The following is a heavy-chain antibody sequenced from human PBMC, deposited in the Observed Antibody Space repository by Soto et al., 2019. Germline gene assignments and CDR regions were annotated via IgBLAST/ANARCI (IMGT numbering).Heavy chain of an antibody. Sequence: EVQLVESGGGLVKPGGSLRLSCAASGFTFSSYSMNWVRQAPGKGLEWVSSISSSSSYIYYADSVKGRFTISRDNAKNSLYLQMNSLRAEDTAVYYCARDKYDSSGAYYYGMDVWGQGTTVTVSS. J-gene: IGHJ6*02. CDR2: ISSSSSYI. CDR1: GFTFSSYS. D-gene: IGHD3-22*01. CDR3: ARDKYDSSGAYYYGMDV. V-gene: IGHV3-21*01.